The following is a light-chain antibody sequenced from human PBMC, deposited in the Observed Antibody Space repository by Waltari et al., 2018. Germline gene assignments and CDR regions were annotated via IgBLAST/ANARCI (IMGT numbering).Light chain of an antibody. J-gene: IGLJ2*01. Sequence: QSALTQPASVSGSPGQSITIPCTGPSSDIGVSNYFSLSQQHPGKAPKLLIYHVNTLPSGVSNRFSGSKSGNTAALTISGLQAEDESDYYCSSYTTTNTLEVIFGTGTKLTVL. V-gene: IGLV2-14*03. CDR3: SSYTTTNTLEVI. CDR2: HVN. CDR1: SSDIGVSNY.